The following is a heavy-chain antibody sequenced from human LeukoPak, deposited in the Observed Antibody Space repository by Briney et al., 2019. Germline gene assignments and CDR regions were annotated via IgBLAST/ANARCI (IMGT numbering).Heavy chain of an antibody. CDR1: GFTFSSYW. D-gene: IGHD5-24*01. J-gene: IGHJ4*02. CDR3: AKGNRWLQFGY. CDR2: IKQDGSEK. V-gene: IGHV3-7*01. Sequence: PGGSLRLSCAASGFTFSSYWMSWVRQAPGKGLEWVANIKQDGSEKYYVDSVKGRFTISRDNSKNTLYLQMNSLRAEDTAVYYCAKGNRWLQFGYWGQGTLVTVSS.